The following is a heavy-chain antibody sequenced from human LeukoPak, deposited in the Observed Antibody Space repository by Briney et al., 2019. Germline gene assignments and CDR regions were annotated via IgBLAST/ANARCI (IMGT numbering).Heavy chain of an antibody. CDR3: ARTRYRSGWYPFDY. CDR2: ISAYNGNT. D-gene: IGHD6-19*01. CDR1: GYTFTTYG. Sequence: ASVKVSCKASGYTFTTYGITWVRRAPGQGLEWMGWISAYNGNTNYAQNLQGRVTVTTDTSTSTAYMELRSLRSDDTAAYYCARTRYRSGWYPFDYWGQGTQVTVSS. V-gene: IGHV1-18*04. J-gene: IGHJ4*02.